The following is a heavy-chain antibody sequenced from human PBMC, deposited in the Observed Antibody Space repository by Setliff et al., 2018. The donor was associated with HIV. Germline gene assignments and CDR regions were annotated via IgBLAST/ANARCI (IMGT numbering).Heavy chain of an antibody. Sequence: GGSLRLSCAASGFRFRSYGMHWVRQAAGKGLEWVAVIWYDGSIEYYIDSVKGRFTISRDNSKSTLYLQMTNLRAEDTALYFCAKGAGPTTLAEPFDSWGQGTLVTVSS. D-gene: IGHD1-26*01. CDR3: AKGAGPTTLAEPFDS. V-gene: IGHV3-33*08. J-gene: IGHJ4*02. CDR1: GFRFRSYG. CDR2: IWYDGSIE.